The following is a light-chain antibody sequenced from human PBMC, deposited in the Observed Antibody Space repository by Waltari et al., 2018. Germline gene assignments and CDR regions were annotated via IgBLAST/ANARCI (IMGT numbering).Light chain of an antibody. J-gene: IGLJ2*01. CDR3: SSYAGSDIFTV. V-gene: IGLV2-11*01. CDR2: DVS. Sequence: QSALTQPRSVSGSPGQSVTISCTGTSSDVGGYNYVSWHQQHPGKAPKVMIYDVSKRPSGVPDRFSGSKSGNTASLTISGRQAEDEADYYCSSYAGSDIFTVFGGGTKLTV. CDR1: SSDVGGYNY.